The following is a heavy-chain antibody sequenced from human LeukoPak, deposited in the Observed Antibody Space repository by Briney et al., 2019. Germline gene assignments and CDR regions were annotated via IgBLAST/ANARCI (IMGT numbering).Heavy chain of an antibody. CDR2: ISAYNGNT. J-gene: IGHJ5*02. V-gene: IGHV1-18*01. CDR1: GYTFTSYG. Sequence: ASVKVSCKASGYTFTSYGISWVRQAPGQGLEWMGWISAYNGNTNYAQKLQGRVTMTTDTSTSTAYMELRSLRSDDTAVYYCARVAPYGDYATYNWFDPWGQGTLVTVSS. CDR3: ARVAPYGDYATYNWFDP. D-gene: IGHD4-17*01.